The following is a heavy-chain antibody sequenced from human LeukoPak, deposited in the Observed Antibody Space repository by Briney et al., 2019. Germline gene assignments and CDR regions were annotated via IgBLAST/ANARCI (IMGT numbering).Heavy chain of an antibody. CDR1: GFTFSGYA. J-gene: IGHJ4*02. V-gene: IGHV3-23*01. CDR2: ISGSGGST. D-gene: IGHD3-22*01. Sequence: PGGSLRLSCAASGFTFSGYAMSWVRQAPGKGLEWVSAISGSGGSTYYADSVKGRFTISRDNSKNTLYLQMNSLRAEDTAVYYCAKGGHSSGPRYYFDYWGQGTLVTVSS. CDR3: AKGGHSSGPRYYFDY.